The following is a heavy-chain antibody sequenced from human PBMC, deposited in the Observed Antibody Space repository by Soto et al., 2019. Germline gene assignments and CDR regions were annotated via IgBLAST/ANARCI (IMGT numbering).Heavy chain of an antibody. CDR1: GFTFSSYG. V-gene: IGHV3-30*18. Sequence: QVQLVESGGGVVQPGRSLRLSCAASGFTFSSYGRHWVRQAPGKGLEWVAVISYDGSNKYYADSVKGRFTISRDNSKNTLYLQMNSLRAEDTAVYYCAKEGGFFRVVPHVYYGMDVWGPGTTVTVSS. J-gene: IGHJ6*02. CDR2: ISYDGSNK. CDR3: AKEGGFFRVVPHVYYGMDV. D-gene: IGHD3-3*01.